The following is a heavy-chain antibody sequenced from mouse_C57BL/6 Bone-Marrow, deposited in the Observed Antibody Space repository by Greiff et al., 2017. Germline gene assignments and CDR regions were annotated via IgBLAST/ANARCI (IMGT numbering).Heavy chain of an antibody. V-gene: IGHV5-17*01. J-gene: IGHJ4*01. Sequence: EVQGVESGGGLVKPGGSLKLSCAASGFTFSDYGMHWVRQAPEKGLEWVAYISSGSSTIYYADTVKGRFTIARDNAKNTLYLQMTRLRSEDTAMYDWARRSEDEAMDYWGQGTAGTVSS. CDR1: GFTFSDYG. CDR3: ARRSEDEAMDY. CDR2: ISSGSSTI.